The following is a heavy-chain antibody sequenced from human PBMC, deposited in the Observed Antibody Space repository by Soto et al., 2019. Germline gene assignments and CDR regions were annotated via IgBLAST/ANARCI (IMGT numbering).Heavy chain of an antibody. Sequence: EVQLVESGGGLVQPGVSLRLSCATSGFILSDCAMNWVRQAPGKGLECVSYISSSSSVIDYADSMKGRFTVSRDNARSSLYLQMDSLRAERTAVYYCARGLSLGFNLYYYMEVWGKGTTVTVSS. CDR3: ARGLSLGFNLYYYMEV. CDR1: GFILSDCA. V-gene: IGHV3-48*01. D-gene: IGHD3-16*01. CDR2: ISSSSSVI. J-gene: IGHJ6*03.